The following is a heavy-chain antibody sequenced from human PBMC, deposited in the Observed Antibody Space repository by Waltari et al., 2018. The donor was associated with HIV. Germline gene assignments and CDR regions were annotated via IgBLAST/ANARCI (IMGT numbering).Heavy chain of an antibody. J-gene: IGHJ6*02. CDR3: AKCTAEYYGSGRLGV. Sequence: EVQLVESGGGLVQPGRSLRLSCAASGFTFDDYAMHWVRQAPGEGLGWVSGISWNSCSIGYADSVKVRFTISRDNAKNSLYLQMNSLRAEDTALYYCAKCTAEYYGSGRLGVWGQGTTVTVSS. D-gene: IGHD3-10*01. CDR2: ISWNSCSI. V-gene: IGHV3-9*01. CDR1: GFTFDDYA.